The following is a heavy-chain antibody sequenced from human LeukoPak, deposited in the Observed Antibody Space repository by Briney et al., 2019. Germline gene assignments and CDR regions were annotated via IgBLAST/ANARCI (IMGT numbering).Heavy chain of an antibody. Sequence: SETLSLTCSVSGGSISTYSWSWIRLPPGKGLEWVGHMYHSGTTKYNPSLKSRVTISVDTSKNQFSLRLSSVTAADTAVYFCARAGSIYGWFDYWGQGTLVTVSS. CDR1: GGSISTYS. D-gene: IGHD5-18*01. CDR3: ARAGSIYGWFDY. CDR2: MYHSGTT. J-gene: IGHJ4*02. V-gene: IGHV4-59*13.